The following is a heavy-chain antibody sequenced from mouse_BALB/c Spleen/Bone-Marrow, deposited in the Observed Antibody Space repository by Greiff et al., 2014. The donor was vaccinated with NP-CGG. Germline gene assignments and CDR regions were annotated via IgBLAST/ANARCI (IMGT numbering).Heavy chain of an antibody. CDR3: ARSYYGNYYYAMDY. CDR2: INPNNGDS. J-gene: IGHJ4*01. D-gene: IGHD2-10*01. CDR1: GYTFTDYY. Sequence: EVKVVESGPELVKPGASVKMSCKASGYTFTDYYMKWVKQSHGKSLEWIGDINPNNGDSFYNQKFKGKATLTVDKSSSTAYMQLDSLTSEDSAVYYCARSYYGNYYYAMDYWGQGTSVTVSS. V-gene: IGHV1-26*01.